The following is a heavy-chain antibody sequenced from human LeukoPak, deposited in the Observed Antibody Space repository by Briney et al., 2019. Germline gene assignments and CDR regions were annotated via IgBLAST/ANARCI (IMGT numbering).Heavy chain of an antibody. V-gene: IGHV4-39*02. Sequence: PSETLSLTCTVSGGSISSSSYYWGWIRQPPGKGLEWVGNIYYSGTTYYNPSLKSRVTISVDTSKNRFSLKLSSVTAADTAVYYCARWMQDTSGSVFDYWGQGTLVTVSS. CDR1: GGSISSSSYY. D-gene: IGHD3-22*01. J-gene: IGHJ4*02. CDR2: IYYSGTT. CDR3: ARWMQDTSGSVFDY.